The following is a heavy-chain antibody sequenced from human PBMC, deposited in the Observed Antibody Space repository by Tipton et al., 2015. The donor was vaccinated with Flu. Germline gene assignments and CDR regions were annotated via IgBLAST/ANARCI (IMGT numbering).Heavy chain of an antibody. J-gene: IGHJ4*02. Sequence: TLSLTCTVSGGSITSYYWSWIRQPPGKGLEWIGYFYDSGSTNYNPSLKSRVTISVDTSKNQFFLRLTSVIAADTAVYYCARHRVGLAVAGVDFWGQGTPVTVSS. CDR1: GGSITSYY. V-gene: IGHV4-59*08. CDR2: FYDSGST. CDR3: ARHRVGLAVAGVDF. D-gene: IGHD6-19*01.